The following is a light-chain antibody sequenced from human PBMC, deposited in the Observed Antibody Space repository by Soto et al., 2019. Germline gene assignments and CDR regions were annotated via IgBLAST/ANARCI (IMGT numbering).Light chain of an antibody. V-gene: IGKV1-33*01. CDR2: DAS. Sequence: DIQMTQSPSSLSASVGDRVTIACQSSHDVSWNLNWFQQKPGEAPKLLIYDASNLERGVPSRFSGSGSGTDFTLSSLQPEDVATYYCQQYSSMLSFGGGTEVDLK. J-gene: IGKJ4*01. CDR1: HDVSWN. CDR3: QQYSSMLS.